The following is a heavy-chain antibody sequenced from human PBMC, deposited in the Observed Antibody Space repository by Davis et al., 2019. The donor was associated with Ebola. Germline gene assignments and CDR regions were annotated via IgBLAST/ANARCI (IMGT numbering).Heavy chain of an antibody. D-gene: IGHD1-1*01. CDR2: INVGNGNT. CDR1: GSTLSNYT. Sequence: ASVKVSCKASGSTLSNYTVHWVRQAPGQRLEWMGWINVGNGNTKYSGSFQGRVTMIRDTSAKTAYMDLSNLRSEDTAVYYCARFPAGKTVRRWGQGTLVTVSS. V-gene: IGHV1-3*01. J-gene: IGHJ4*02. CDR3: ARFPAGKTVRR.